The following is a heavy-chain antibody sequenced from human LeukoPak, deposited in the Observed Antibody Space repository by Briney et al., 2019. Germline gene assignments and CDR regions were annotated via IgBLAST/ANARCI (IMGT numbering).Heavy chain of an antibody. Sequence: SVKVSCKASGGTFSSYTISWVRQAPGRGLEWMGRIIPILGIANYAQKFQGRVTITADKSTSTAYMELSSLRSEDTAVYYCATLPGGEPTGQSWFDPWGQGTLVTVSS. V-gene: IGHV1-69*02. D-gene: IGHD3-16*01. CDR3: ATLPGGEPTGQSWFDP. CDR2: IIPILGIA. J-gene: IGHJ5*02. CDR1: GGTFSSYT.